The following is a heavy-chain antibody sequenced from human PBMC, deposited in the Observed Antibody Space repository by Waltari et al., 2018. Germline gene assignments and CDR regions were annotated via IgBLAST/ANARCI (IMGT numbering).Heavy chain of an antibody. CDR3: ARVGYGGNSGQDY. D-gene: IGHD4-17*01. CDR2: ISYDGSNK. Sequence: QVQLVESGGDVVQPGRSLRLSCAASGFNFRSYAIHWVRRAPGKGLEWGALISYDGSNKYYADSVKGRFTISRDDSKNTLYLQMSSLRAEDTAVYFCARVGYGGNSGQDYWGQGTLVTVSS. J-gene: IGHJ4*02. V-gene: IGHV3-30*15. CDR1: GFNFRSYA.